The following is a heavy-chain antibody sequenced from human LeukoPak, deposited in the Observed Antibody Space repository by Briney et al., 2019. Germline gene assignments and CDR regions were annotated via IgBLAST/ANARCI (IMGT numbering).Heavy chain of an antibody. D-gene: IGHD6-19*01. CDR3: AKGGWLDD. V-gene: IGHV3-23*01. J-gene: IGHJ4*02. CDR2: ITGRSDKT. CDR1: GFNFNKYD. Sequence: GGSLRLSCAASGFNFNKYDMTWARQAPGKGLEWVSTITGRSDKTYYTDSVKGRFVTPRDNSKDTLYLQMNSLRAEDTALYYCAKGGWLDDLGQGALVTVSP.